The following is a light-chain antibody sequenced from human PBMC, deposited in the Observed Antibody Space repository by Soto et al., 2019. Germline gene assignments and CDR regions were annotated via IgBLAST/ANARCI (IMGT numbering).Light chain of an antibody. V-gene: IGLV2-14*01. CDR1: SNDVGAYKY. CDR2: EAT. J-gene: IGLJ1*01. Sequence: LTQPASVSGSPGQSITISCAGTSNDVGAYKYVSWYQQHPGKAPKLLIYEATNRPSGVSDRFSASKSDNTASLTISGLQAEDEADYYCSSYSRTTLFVFGTGTKVTVL. CDR3: SSYSRTTLFV.